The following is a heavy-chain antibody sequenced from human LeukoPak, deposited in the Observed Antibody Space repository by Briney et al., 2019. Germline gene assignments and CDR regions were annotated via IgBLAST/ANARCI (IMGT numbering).Heavy chain of an antibody. J-gene: IGHJ4*02. CDR2: IYSTGST. Sequence: PSETLSLTCTVSGGSISSYYWSWIRQPAEKGLEWIGRIYSTGSTNYNPSLKSRVTMLVDTSKNQFSLRLSSVTAADTAVYYCANSARDAYSHFDYWGRGTLVTVSS. CDR1: GGSISSYY. D-gene: IGHD5-24*01. V-gene: IGHV4-4*07. CDR3: ANSARDAYSHFDY.